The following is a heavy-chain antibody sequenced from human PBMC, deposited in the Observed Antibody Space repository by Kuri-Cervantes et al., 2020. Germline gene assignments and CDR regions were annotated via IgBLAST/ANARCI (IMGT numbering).Heavy chain of an antibody. CDR1: EYSLASYW. D-gene: IGHD2-21*01. V-gene: IGHV5-51*01. Sequence: GESLKISCKASEYSLASYWIGWVRQKPGKSLEWMGIIYAGDSDTKYSPSFQGQVTISADKSISTAYLQWSSLKASDTAMYYCARVNDGDAFDIWGQGTMVTVSS. J-gene: IGHJ3*02. CDR3: ARVNDGDAFDI. CDR2: IYAGDSDT.